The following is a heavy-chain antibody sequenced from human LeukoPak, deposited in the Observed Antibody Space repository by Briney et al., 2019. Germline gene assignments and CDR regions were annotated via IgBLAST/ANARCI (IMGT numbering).Heavy chain of an antibody. D-gene: IGHD6-19*01. CDR3: ASGSSGSLDY. Sequence: GGSLRLSCAASGFTFSRYTMNWVRQAPGKGLEWVSSISGSSTYIYYAGSVKGRFTISRDNAKNSLFLQMNSLRAEDTAVYYCASGSSGSLDYWGQGTLVTVSS. V-gene: IGHV3-21*01. CDR1: GFTFSRYT. CDR2: ISGSSTYI. J-gene: IGHJ4*02.